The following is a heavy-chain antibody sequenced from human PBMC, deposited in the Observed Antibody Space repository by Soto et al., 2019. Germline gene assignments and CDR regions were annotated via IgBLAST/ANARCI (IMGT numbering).Heavy chain of an antibody. CDR1: GGSISSGGYY. CDR2: IYYSGST. CDR3: ARDARITIFGVVGGWFDP. J-gene: IGHJ5*02. Sequence: QVQLQESGPGLVKPSQTLSLTCTVSGGSISSGGYYWSWIRQHPGKGLEWIGYIYYSGSTYYNPALKSRVNISVDTSKNQFSLKLSSVTAADTAVYYCARDARITIFGVVGGWFDPWGQGTLVTVSS. V-gene: IGHV4-31*03. D-gene: IGHD3-3*01.